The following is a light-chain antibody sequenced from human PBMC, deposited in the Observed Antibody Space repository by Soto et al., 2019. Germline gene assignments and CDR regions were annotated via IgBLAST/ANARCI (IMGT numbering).Light chain of an antibody. CDR1: QSISSW. CDR2: DAS. J-gene: IGKJ2*01. V-gene: IGKV1-5*01. CDR3: QQYDNYLYA. Sequence: DIQMTQSPSTLSASVGDRVTITCRASQSISSWLAWYQQKPGKAPKVLIYDASRLESGVPSRFSGSGSGTEFTLTISSLQPDDFATYYCQQYDNYLYAFGQGTKLEIK.